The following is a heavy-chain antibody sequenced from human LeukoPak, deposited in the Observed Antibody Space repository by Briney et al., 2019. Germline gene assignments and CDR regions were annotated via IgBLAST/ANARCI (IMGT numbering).Heavy chain of an antibody. CDR1: GYTFTSYG. V-gene: IGHV1-18*04. CDR2: ISAYNGNT. Sequence: GASVKVSCKASGYTFTSYGISWVRQAPGQGLEWMGWISAYNGNTNYAQKLQGRVTMTTDTSTSTAYTELRSLRSDDTAVYYCAYLRARSHNWFDPWGQGTLVTVSS. J-gene: IGHJ5*02. CDR3: AYLRARSHNWFDP. D-gene: IGHD3-9*01.